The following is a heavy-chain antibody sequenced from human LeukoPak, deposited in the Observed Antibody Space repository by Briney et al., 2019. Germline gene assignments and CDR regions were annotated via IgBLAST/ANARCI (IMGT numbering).Heavy chain of an antibody. CDR1: AFTFSSYG. V-gene: IGHV3-30*02. D-gene: IGHD2-2*01. J-gene: IGHJ6*03. CDR3: ARLEIGTVGYCSSTSCYYYYMDV. Sequence: PGGSLRLSCAASAFTFSSYGMHWVRQAPGKGLEWVAFNRYDGSNKYYADSVKGRFTISRDNSKNTLYLQMNSLRSDDTAVYYCARLEIGTVGYCSSTSCYYYYMDVWGKGTTVTVSS. CDR2: NRYDGSNK.